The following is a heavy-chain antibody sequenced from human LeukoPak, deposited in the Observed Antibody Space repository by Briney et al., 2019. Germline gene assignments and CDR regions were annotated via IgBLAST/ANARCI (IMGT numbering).Heavy chain of an antibody. CDR2: ISSSGSIR. Sequence: GGSLRLSCAASGFTFSDYFMTWIRQAPGKGLEWLSYISSSGSIRHFADSVKGRFTISRDNAKNSLYLQMNSLRAEDTALYYCARKVGVAVAGTAFDIWGQGTMVTVSS. CDR3: ARKVGVAVAGTAFDI. V-gene: IGHV3-11*01. D-gene: IGHD6-19*01. CDR1: GFTFSDYF. J-gene: IGHJ3*02.